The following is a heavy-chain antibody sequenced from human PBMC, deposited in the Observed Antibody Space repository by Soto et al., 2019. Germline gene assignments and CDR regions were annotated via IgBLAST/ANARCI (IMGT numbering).Heavy chain of an antibody. CDR3: ARHRPPKISTDYGMDV. V-gene: IGHV5-10-1*01. Sequence: PGESLKISCKTSGYSFTNYWINWVRQMPGKGLEWMGRIDPSDSYANYSPSFQGHVTISADKSISTAYLQWSSLKASDTAMYYCARHRPPKISTDYGMDVWGQGTTVTVSS. J-gene: IGHJ6*02. CDR1: GYSFTNYW. CDR2: IDPSDSYA.